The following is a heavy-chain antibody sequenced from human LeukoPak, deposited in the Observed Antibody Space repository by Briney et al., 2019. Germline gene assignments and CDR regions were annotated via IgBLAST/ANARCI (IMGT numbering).Heavy chain of an antibody. CDR2: IKQDGSEK. Sequence: GGSLRLSCAASGFTFSSYWMSWVRQAPGKGLEWVANIKQDGSEKYYVDSVKGRFTISRDNAKNSLYLQMNSLRAEDTAVYYCARSGRSGYYPFDYWGQGTLVTVSS. CDR3: ARSGRSGYYPFDY. V-gene: IGHV3-7*01. CDR1: GFTFSSYW. D-gene: IGHD3-22*01. J-gene: IGHJ4*02.